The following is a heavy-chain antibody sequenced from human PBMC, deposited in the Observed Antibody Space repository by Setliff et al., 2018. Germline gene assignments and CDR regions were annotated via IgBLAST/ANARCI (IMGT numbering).Heavy chain of an antibody. D-gene: IGHD3-22*01. CDR1: GNRFTDYF. CDR3: VREGVDSRSSTDYRYYMDV. CDR2: TIPMFGTT. J-gene: IGHJ6*03. V-gene: IGHV1-69*05. Sequence: GASVKVSCKASGNRFTDYFLHWVRQAPGQGLEWMGGTIPMFGTTNYARKFQGRVTIMTDESTSTAYMQLSSLGSGDTAVYYCVREGVDSRSSTDYRYYMDVWGKGTTVTVSS.